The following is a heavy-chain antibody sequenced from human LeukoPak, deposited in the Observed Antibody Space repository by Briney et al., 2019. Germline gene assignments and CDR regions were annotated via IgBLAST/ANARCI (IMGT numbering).Heavy chain of an antibody. J-gene: IGHJ3*02. CDR3: ARGGAFDI. CDR1: GFTFSNYG. V-gene: IGHV3-NL1*01. Sequence: PGGSLRLSCAASGFTFSNYGMHWVRQAPGKGLEWVSVIQNGGSTYYADSVKGRFTISRDNSKNTLSLQMNSLRAEDTAVYYCARGGAFDIWGQGTMVTVSS. CDR2: IQNGGST.